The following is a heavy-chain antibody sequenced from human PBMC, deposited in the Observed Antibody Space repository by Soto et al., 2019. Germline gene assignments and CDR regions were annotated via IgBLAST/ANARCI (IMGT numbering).Heavy chain of an antibody. D-gene: IGHD2-2*02. CDR3: ATDTKAGYNYWFFDL. Sequence: QVQLVQSEAEVKKPGSSVQVSCKASGGSFGNLAISWVRQAPGQWLEWLAGIIPIYRASNYAEHFRGRISRPLDKSTATTYLQRNSLTSEDSDIYFCATDTKAGYNYWFFDLLGRGTQVTVSS. J-gene: IGHJ2*01. V-gene: IGHV1-69*06. CDR1: GGSFGNLA. CDR2: IIPIYRAS.